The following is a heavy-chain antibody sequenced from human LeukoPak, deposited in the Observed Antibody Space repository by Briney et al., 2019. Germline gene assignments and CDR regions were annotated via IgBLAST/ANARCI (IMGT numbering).Heavy chain of an antibody. CDR1: GSNFTSYW. Sequence: GASLQISGKGSGSNFTSYWIGWVRQLPGKGLEWMGIIYPGDSDTRYRPSFQGQVTISADKSLSTAYLQWSSLKASDTAMYYCARQVLAVAGTGAFDIWGQGTMVTVSS. D-gene: IGHD6-19*01. CDR3: ARQVLAVAGTGAFDI. CDR2: IYPGDSDT. V-gene: IGHV5-51*01. J-gene: IGHJ3*02.